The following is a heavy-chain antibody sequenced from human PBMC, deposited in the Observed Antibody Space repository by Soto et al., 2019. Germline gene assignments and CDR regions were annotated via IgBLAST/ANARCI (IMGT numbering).Heavy chain of an antibody. CDR3: ARSVEWLASFDY. CDR1: GYTFTSYD. J-gene: IGHJ4*02. CDR2: MNPNSGNT. D-gene: IGHD6-19*01. V-gene: IGHV1-8*01. Sequence: ASVKVSCKASGYTFTSYDINWVRQATGQGLEWMGWMNPNSGNTGYAQKFQGRVTMTRNTSISTAYMELSSLRSEDTAVYYCARSVEWLASFDYWGRGTLVTVSS.